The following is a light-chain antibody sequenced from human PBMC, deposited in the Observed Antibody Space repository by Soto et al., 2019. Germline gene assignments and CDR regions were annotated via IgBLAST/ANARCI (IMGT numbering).Light chain of an antibody. J-gene: IGLJ2*01. CDR3: QTWGTGPRF. CDR2: LNSDGSH. Sequence: QLVLTQSPSASASLGASVKLTCTLSSGHSSDAIAWHQQQPEKGPRYLMRLNSDGSHSKGDGIPDRFSGSSSGAERFLTISSLQSEDEADYYCQTWGTGPRFFGGGTKLTVL. V-gene: IGLV4-69*01. CDR1: SGHSSDA.